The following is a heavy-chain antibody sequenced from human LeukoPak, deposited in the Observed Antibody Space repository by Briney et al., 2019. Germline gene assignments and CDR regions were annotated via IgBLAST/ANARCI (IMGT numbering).Heavy chain of an antibody. CDR1: GYTFTGYY. V-gene: IGHV1-2*02. J-gene: IGHJ4*02. D-gene: IGHD6-19*01. CDR3: ARGYGTGWYGGDY. Sequence: ASVKVSCKASGYTFTGYYMHWVRQAPGQGLEWMGWINPNSGGTNYAQKFQGRVTMTRDTSISTAYMELSSLRSDDTAVYYCARGYGTGWYGGDYWGQGTLVTVSS. CDR2: INPNSGGT.